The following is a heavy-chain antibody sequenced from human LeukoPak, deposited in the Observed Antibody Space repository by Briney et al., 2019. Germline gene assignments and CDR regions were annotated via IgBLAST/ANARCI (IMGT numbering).Heavy chain of an antibody. CDR2: IYTSGSI. V-gene: IGHV4-4*07. CDR3: GGGQQLVAGDY. Sequence: SETLSLTCTVSCGSISSYYWSWIRQPAGKGLEWIGRIYTSGSINYNPSLKSRVTMSVDTSKNQFSLKLSSVTAADTAVYYCGGGQQLVAGDYWGQGTLVTVSS. CDR1: CGSISSYY. J-gene: IGHJ4*02. D-gene: IGHD6-13*01.